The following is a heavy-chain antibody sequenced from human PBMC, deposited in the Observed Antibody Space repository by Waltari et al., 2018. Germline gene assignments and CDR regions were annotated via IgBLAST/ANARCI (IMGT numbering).Heavy chain of an antibody. CDR2: INPNSGDT. CDR1: GYTFTGYY. D-gene: IGHD4-17*01. Sequence: QVHLVQSGAEVTKPGASVKVSCKAPGYTFTGYYIPWVRRAPGQGLEWMGRINPNSGDTNYAQKFQGRVTLTRDTSINTAYMELSSLKSDDTAVYYCARDLGSDYGNRDYWGQGTLVTVPS. CDR3: ARDLGSDYGNRDY. V-gene: IGHV1-2*06. J-gene: IGHJ4*02.